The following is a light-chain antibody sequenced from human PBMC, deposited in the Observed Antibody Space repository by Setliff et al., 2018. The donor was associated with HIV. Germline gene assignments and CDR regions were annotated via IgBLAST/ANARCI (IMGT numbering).Light chain of an antibody. CDR2: KAS. CDR3: QHYSSYPLT. Sequence: DIQMTQSPSTLSASVGDRVTLTCRASQSIATWLAWYQQRPGGAPKLLIYKASTLEGGIPPRFSGSGSGTEFTLTISSLQQDDFATYYCQHYSSYPLTVGGGTKVDIK. V-gene: IGKV1-5*03. J-gene: IGKJ4*01. CDR1: QSIATW.